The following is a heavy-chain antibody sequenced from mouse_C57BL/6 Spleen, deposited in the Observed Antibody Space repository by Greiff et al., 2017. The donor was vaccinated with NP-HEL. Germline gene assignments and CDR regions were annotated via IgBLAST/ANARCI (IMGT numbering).Heavy chain of an antibody. CDR3: AREGDYFSYYAMDY. CDR2: INPNNGGT. D-gene: IGHD1-1*01. J-gene: IGHJ4*01. V-gene: IGHV1-22*01. CDR1: GYTFTDYN. Sequence: EVQLQESGPELVKPGASVKMSCKASGYTFTDYNMHWVKQSHGKSLEWIGYINPNNGGTSYNQKFKGKATLTVNKSSSTAYMELRSLTSEDSAVYYCAREGDYFSYYAMDYWGQGTSVTVSS.